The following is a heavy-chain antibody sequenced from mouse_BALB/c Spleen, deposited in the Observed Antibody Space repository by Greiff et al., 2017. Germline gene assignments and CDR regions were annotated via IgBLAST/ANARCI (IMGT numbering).Heavy chain of an antibody. J-gene: IGHJ4*01. Sequence: QVQLQQSGPELVKPGASVKMSCKASGYTFTDYVISWVKQRTGQGLEWIGEIYPGSGSTYYNEKFKGKATLTADKSSNTAYMQLSSLTSEDSAVYFCARFPYYGSSYDYALDNWGEGNSVTVSS. CDR3: ARFPYYGSSYDYALDN. CDR1: GYTFTDYV. D-gene: IGHD1-1*01. V-gene: IGHV1-81*01. CDR2: IYPGSGST.